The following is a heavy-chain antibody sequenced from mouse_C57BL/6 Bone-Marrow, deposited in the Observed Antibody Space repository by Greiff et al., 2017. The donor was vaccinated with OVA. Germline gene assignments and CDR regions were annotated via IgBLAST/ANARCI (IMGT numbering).Heavy chain of an antibody. CDR1: GYAFSSYW. D-gene: IGHD3-2*02. Sequence: QVQLQQSGAELVKPGASVKISCKASGYAFSSYWMNWVKQRPGKGLEWIGQIYPGDGDTNYNGKFKGKATLTADKSSSTAYMRLSSLTSEDSAVYFCAREGQLRPPFDYWGKGTTLTVSS. CDR3: AREGQLRPPFDY. J-gene: IGHJ2*01. CDR2: IYPGDGDT. V-gene: IGHV1-80*01.